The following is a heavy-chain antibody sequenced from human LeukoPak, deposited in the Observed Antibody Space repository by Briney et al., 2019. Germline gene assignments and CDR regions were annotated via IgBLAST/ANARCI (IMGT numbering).Heavy chain of an antibody. CDR1: AFIFSGHW. V-gene: IGHV3-7*03. Sequence: GGSLRLSCEGSAFIFSGHWMNWVRQTPGKGLEWVASIKEDGSERQYVDSVKGRFTISRDNSENTLYLQLNSLRAEDTALYYCAKTYADATFDYWGQGNLVTVSS. CDR2: IKEDGSER. CDR3: AKTYADATFDY. D-gene: IGHD4-17*01. J-gene: IGHJ4*02.